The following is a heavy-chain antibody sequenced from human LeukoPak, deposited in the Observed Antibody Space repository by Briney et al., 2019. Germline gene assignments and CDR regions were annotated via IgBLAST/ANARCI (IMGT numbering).Heavy chain of an antibody. Sequence: ASVKVSCKASGYTFTTYDIGWVRQAPGQGLEWMGWISTYHGNTNYAQKLQGRVTMTTDTSTSTAYMELRSLRSDDTAVYYCAREADYQQLVGEVNFDYWGQGTLVTVSS. J-gene: IGHJ4*02. D-gene: IGHD6-6*01. CDR1: GYTFTTYD. V-gene: IGHV1-18*01. CDR2: ISTYHGNT. CDR3: AREADYQQLVGEVNFDY.